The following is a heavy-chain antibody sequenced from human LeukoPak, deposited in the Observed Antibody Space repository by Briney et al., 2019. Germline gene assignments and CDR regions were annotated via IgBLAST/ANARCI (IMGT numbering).Heavy chain of an antibody. Sequence: PGGSLRLSCAASGFTFSSYWMSWVRQAPGKGLEGGANIKQDGSEKYYVDSMKGRFTISRDNAKNSLYLQMNSLRAEDTAVYHCAREGLWATGFDYWGQGTLVTVSS. CDR2: IKQDGSEK. CDR1: GFTFSSYW. D-gene: IGHD1-26*01. V-gene: IGHV3-7*01. J-gene: IGHJ4*02. CDR3: AREGLWATGFDY.